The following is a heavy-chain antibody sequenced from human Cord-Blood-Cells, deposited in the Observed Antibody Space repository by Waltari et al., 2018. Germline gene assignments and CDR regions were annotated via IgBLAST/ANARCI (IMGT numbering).Heavy chain of an antibody. CDR3: AKEYCSSTSCYNDVVDY. Sequence: EVQLLESGGGLVQPGGSLRLSCAASGFTFSSYAMSWARQAPGKGLEWVSAISGSGCSTYYADSVKGRFTISRDNSKNTLYLQMNSLRAEDTAVYYCAKEYCSSTSCYNDVVDYWGQGTLVTVSS. CDR1: GFTFSSYA. D-gene: IGHD2-2*02. V-gene: IGHV3-23*01. J-gene: IGHJ4*02. CDR2: ISGSGCST.